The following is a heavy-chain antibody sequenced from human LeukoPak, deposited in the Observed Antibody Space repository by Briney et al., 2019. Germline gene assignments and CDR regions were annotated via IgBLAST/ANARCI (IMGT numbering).Heavy chain of an antibody. CDR1: VYIFTGSF. D-gene: IGHD1-26*01. Sequence: ASVKVSSKPSVYIFTGSFIHAVAQAPGQGLQCMGWMNSHTGGTKLPPNLQGRVTITRDTALAPAHIEVSRLVSDDTAVYYCASAEPVACWGQGSHVTVSS. CDR3: ASAEPVAC. J-gene: IGHJ4*02. V-gene: IGHV1-2*02. CDR2: MNSHTGGT.